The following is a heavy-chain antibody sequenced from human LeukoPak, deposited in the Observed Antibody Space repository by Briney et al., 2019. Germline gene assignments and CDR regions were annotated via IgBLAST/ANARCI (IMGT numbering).Heavy chain of an antibody. J-gene: IGHJ4*02. CDR1: GGSISGYF. D-gene: IGHD6-19*01. Sequence: SEPVSLTCTVSGGSISGYFWSWFRQPPGKGLEWIGSVYRTGSTHHNPSLHSRVTISVDTSKNQLSLKLTSVTAADTAVYHCARDRGNGWAFDYWGQGNLVSVSS. CDR2: VYRTGST. V-gene: IGHV4-4*08. CDR3: ARDRGNGWAFDY.